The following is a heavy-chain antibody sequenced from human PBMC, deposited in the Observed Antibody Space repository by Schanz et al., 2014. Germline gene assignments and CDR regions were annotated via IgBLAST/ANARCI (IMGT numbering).Heavy chain of an antibody. D-gene: IGHD1-26*01. CDR2: ITYDGSNK. V-gene: IGHV3-30*09. CDR1: GFTFSRHA. CDR3: AGDWASGRYYSDY. J-gene: IGHJ4*02. Sequence: HVELVESGGGVAQPGRSLRLSCAASGFTFSRHAMHWVRQAAGKGLEWVAAITYDGSNKYYAESVKGRFAISRDNSKDTLYLQMNSLRTEDTAVYYCAGDWASGRYYSDYWGQGTLVTVSS.